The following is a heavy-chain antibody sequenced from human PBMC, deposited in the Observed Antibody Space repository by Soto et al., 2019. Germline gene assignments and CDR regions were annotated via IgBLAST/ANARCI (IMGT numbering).Heavy chain of an antibody. CDR3: ASRSPALDY. J-gene: IGHJ4*01. CDR1: GFTFSSYG. V-gene: IGHV3-33*01. D-gene: IGHD2-2*01. CDR2: IWYDGSNK. Sequence: QVQLVESGGGVVQPGRSLRLSCAASGFTFSSYGMHWVRQAPGKGLEWVAVIWYDGSNKYYADSVKGRFTISRDNSKNTLYLQMNSLRAEDTAVYYCASRSPALDYWGHGNLVSVSS.